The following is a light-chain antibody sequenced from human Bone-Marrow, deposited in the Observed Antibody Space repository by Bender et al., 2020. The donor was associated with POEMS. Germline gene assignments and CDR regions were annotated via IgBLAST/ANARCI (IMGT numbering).Light chain of an antibody. CDR1: DLGDKY. J-gene: IGLJ2*01. CDR2: QDT. Sequence: SYEVTQPPSVSVSPGQTASITCSGDDLGDKYVAWYQQKPGQSPVLVIYQDTKRPSGIPDRFSGSKSGNTASLTVSGLQAEDEADYYCSSYGGSNNVVFGGGTKLIVL. V-gene: IGLV3-1*01. CDR3: SSYGGSNNVV.